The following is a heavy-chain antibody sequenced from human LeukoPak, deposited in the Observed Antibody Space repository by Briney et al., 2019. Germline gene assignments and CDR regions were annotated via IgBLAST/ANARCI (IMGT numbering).Heavy chain of an antibody. Sequence: GGSVTLPCAASGLTFSRYEMNWVRQAPGKGLEGVSYISSSGSTIYHADSMNARFTITRDNAKNALYLQMNSLRAEDTAVYYCERVVAAADYWGQGTLVTVSS. J-gene: IGHJ4*02. D-gene: IGHD6-13*01. CDR2: ISSSGSTI. V-gene: IGHV3-48*03. CDR3: ERVVAAADY. CDR1: GLTFSRYE.